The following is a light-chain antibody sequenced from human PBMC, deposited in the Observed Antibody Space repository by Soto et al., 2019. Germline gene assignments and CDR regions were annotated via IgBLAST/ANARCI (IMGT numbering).Light chain of an antibody. CDR1: QDIRGA. V-gene: IGKV1-13*02. J-gene: IGKJ5*01. CDR3: QQFNSYPIT. CDR2: DVS. Sequence: ALQVTQSPSSLSASLGDRVTITCRASQDIRGALAWYQQKPGKAPKLLIYDVSTLESGVPSGFSGSGSGTEFTLTISSLQPEDFGTYYCQQFNSYPITFGHGTRLEIK.